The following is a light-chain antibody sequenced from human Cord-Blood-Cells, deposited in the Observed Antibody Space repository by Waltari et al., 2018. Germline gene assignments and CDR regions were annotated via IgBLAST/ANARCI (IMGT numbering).Light chain of an antibody. V-gene: IGKV3-11*01. CDR1: QSASSY. CDR3: QERRNWIT. CDR2: DAS. Sequence: EIVLTQSPATLSLSPGERATLSCRASQSASSYLAWYQQKPGQAPRLLIYDASNRATGIPARFSGSGSGTDFTLTISSLEPEDFAVYYCQERRNWITFGQGTRREIK. J-gene: IGKJ5*01.